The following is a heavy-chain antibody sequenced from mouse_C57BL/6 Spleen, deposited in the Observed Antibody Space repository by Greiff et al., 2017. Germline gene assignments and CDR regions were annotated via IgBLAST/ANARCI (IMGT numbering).Heavy chain of an antibody. Sequence: QVQLQQPGAELVKPGASVKLSCKASGYTFTSYWMPWVKQRPGRGLEWIGRIDPNSGGTKYNEKFKSKATLTVDKPSSTAYMQLSSLTSEDSAVYYCARGTTVVGCYWYFDVWGTGTTVTVSS. CDR3: ARGTTVVGCYWYFDV. CDR1: GYTFTSYW. J-gene: IGHJ1*03. V-gene: IGHV1-72*01. CDR2: IDPNSGGT. D-gene: IGHD1-1*01.